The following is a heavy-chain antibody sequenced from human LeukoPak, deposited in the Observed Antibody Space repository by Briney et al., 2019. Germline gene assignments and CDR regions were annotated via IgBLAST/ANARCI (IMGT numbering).Heavy chain of an antibody. J-gene: IGHJ4*02. D-gene: IGHD2-8*01. CDR1: GFTFSSYA. Sequence: GGSLTLSCAGSGFTFSSYAMSWVRQAPGQGLEWVPVISDSGDYTSYADSVRGRFTISRDNSRNTLYLQMISLRPEDTAVYYCSKVTSIGRYCSNGVCSPFDYWGQGPLVTVSS. V-gene: IGHV3-23*01. CDR3: SKVTSIGRYCSNGVCSPFDY. CDR2: ISDSGDYT.